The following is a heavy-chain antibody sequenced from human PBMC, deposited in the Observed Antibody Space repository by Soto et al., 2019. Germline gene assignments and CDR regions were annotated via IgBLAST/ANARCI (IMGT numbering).Heavy chain of an antibody. J-gene: IGHJ6*02. CDR2: TYQSGSA. CDR3: ARDYYVMDF. V-gene: IGHV4-30-2*06. CDR1: GGSISSGGYS. Sequence: SETLSLTCTVSGGSISSGGYSWTWIRQSPGKGLEWIGYTYQSGSAYYNPSLKSRVTISVDRSKNQFSLNLTSVTAADPAVYYCARDYYVMDFWGQGTTVTVSS.